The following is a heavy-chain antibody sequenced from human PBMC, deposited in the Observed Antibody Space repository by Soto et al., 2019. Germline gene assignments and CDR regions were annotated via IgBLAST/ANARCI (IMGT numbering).Heavy chain of an antibody. CDR1: GTIFSSYT. Sequence: QVQLVQSGAEVKKPGSSVRVSCKASGTIFSSYTISWVRQAPGQGLEWMGRIIPTLGETNSAQKFQGRVTLTADKSTNTAYMELNSLRLEDTALYYCARGLGGRMDDW. CDR3: ARGLGGRMDD. D-gene: IGHD3-16*01. J-gene: IGHJ6*01. CDR2: IIPTLGET. V-gene: IGHV1-69*08.